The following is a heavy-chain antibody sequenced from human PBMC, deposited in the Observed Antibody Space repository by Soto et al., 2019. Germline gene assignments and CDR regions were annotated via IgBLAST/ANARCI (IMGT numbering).Heavy chain of an antibody. J-gene: IGHJ5*02. V-gene: IGHV4-4*07. D-gene: IGHD3-3*01. Sequence: PSETLSVNCTVSGGSISSYYWSWIRQPAGKGLEWIGRIYTSGSTNYNPSLKSRVTMSVDTSENQFSLKLSSVTAADTAVYYCARGRFLEWSGGWFDPWGQGTLVTVSS. CDR3: ARGRFLEWSGGWFDP. CDR1: GGSISSYY. CDR2: IYTSGST.